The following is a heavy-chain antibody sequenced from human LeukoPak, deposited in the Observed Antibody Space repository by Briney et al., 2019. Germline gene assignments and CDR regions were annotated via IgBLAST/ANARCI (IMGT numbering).Heavy chain of an antibody. CDR1: GFTFSSYG. J-gene: IGHJ4*02. V-gene: IGHV3-30*03. Sequence: PGGSLRLSCAASGFTFSSYGMHWVRQAPGKGLEWVAVISYDGSNKYYTDSVKGRFTISRDNSKNTLYLQMNSLRAEDTAVYYCACYDSSGYSNFDYWGQGTLVTVSS. D-gene: IGHD3-22*01. CDR2: ISYDGSNK. CDR3: ACYDSSGYSNFDY.